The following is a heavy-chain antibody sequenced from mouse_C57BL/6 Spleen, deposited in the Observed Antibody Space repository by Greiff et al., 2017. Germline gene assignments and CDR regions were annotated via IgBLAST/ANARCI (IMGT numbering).Heavy chain of an antibody. J-gene: IGHJ2*01. Sequence: EVKLVESGGGLVKPGGSLKLSCAASGFTFSSYAMSWVRQTPDKRLEWVATLRDGGSYTYYPDTVKGRFTISRDNAKNTLYLQMSHLKSEDTAMYYCARDDQLFYFGYRGQGTTLTVSS. V-gene: IGHV5-4*01. CDR3: ARDDQLFYFGY. CDR2: LRDGGSYT. CDR1: GFTFSSYA. D-gene: IGHD3-1*01.